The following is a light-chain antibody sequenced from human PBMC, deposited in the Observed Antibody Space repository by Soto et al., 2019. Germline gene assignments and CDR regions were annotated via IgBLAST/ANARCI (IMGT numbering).Light chain of an antibody. V-gene: IGKV3-11*01. J-gene: IGKJ4*01. CDR3: QQRSDWPST. Sequence: EIVLTQSPVTLSLSPGERATLSCRASQSVGSYFAWYQQKPGQAPRLLIYDASSRATGIPARFSGRGSGTDFTLTISSPEPEDVAVYYCQQRSDWPSTFGGGTRVEIK. CDR1: QSVGSY. CDR2: DAS.